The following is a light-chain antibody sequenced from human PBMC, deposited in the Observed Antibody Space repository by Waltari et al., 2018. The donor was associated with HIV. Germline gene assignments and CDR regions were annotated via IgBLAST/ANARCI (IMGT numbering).Light chain of an antibody. CDR2: HDS. J-gene: IGLJ1*01. CDR1: NIGSNS. CDR3: QVWDSSSDHYV. Sequence: SYVLTQPPSVSVAPGQTARITCGGNNIGSNSVHWYQQKPGQAPVLVVYHDSDRPSGIPERFSGSNSGNTATLTISRVEAEDEADYYCQVWDSSSDHYVFGTGTKVTVL. V-gene: IGLV3-21*02.